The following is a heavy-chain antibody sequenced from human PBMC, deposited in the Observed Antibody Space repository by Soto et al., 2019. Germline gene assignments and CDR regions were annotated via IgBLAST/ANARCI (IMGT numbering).Heavy chain of an antibody. J-gene: IGHJ4*02. CDR3: ARQADTTVAGLGPISN. CDR2: ICQTGST. D-gene: IGHD6-19*01. Sequence: PSETLSLTCTVSGDSISSYCWSWIRQPPGRGLECIGFICQTGSTNYNPSHKSRVTISVDTSRNQFSLKLSSVTAADTAVYYCARQADTTVAGLGPISNWGQGTLVTVSS. V-gene: IGHV4-59*08. CDR1: GDSISSYC.